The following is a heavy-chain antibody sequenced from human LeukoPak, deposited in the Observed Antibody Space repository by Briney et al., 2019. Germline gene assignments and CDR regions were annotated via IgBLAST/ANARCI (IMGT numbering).Heavy chain of an antibody. J-gene: IGHJ4*02. D-gene: IGHD3-10*01. Sequence: SETLSLTCAVYGGSFSGYYWSWIRQPPGKGLEWIGEVNHSGSTNYNPSLKSRVTISVDTSKNQFSLKLSSVTAADTAVYYCATGTDYGSGINWGQGTLVTVSS. V-gene: IGHV4-34*01. CDR3: ATGTDYGSGIN. CDR1: GGSFSGYY. CDR2: VNHSGST.